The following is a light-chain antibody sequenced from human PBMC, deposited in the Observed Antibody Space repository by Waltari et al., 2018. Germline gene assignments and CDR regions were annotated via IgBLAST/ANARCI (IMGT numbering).Light chain of an antibody. CDR2: GAS. V-gene: IGKV3-20*01. Sequence: EIVLTQSPGTLSLSPGERVTLSCRASQSVSRALAWYQQKPGQAPRLLIYGASSRATGIPGRFGGSGSGTDFSLTISRLEPEDFAVYDCQHYVRLPVTFGQGTKVEIK. J-gene: IGKJ1*01. CDR1: QSVSRA. CDR3: QHYVRLPVT.